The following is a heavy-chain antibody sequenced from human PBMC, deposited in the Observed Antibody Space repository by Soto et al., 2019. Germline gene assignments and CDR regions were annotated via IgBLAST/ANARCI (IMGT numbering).Heavy chain of an antibody. CDR2: IYYSGST. CDR3: ACSKWLAN. Sequence: SETLRLTWTVAGGTISSYYWSWISQPPGKGLEWIGNIYYSGSTNYNPSLKSRVTISVDTSKNQLSLKLSTVTAADTARYYTACSKWLANWGQGTLLTVYS. CDR1: GGTISSYY. J-gene: IGHJ4*01. D-gene: IGHD6-19*01. V-gene: IGHV4-59*12.